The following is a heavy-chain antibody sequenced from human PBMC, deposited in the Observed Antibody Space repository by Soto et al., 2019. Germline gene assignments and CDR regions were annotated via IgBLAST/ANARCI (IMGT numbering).Heavy chain of an antibody. Sequence: EVQLLESGGGLVQPGGSLRLSCAASGFTFSSYAMSWVRQAPGKGLEWVSAISGSGGSTYYADSVKGRFTISRDNSKNTLYLQMNSLRAEDTAVYYCAKAMEREWGYYYYYGMDVWGQGTTVTVSS. CDR2: ISGSGGST. V-gene: IGHV3-23*01. J-gene: IGHJ6*02. D-gene: IGHD3-3*01. CDR3: AKAMEREWGYYYYYGMDV. CDR1: GFTFSSYA.